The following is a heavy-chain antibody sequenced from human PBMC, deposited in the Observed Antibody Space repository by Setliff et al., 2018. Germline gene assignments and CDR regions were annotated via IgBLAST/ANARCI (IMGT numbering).Heavy chain of an antibody. CDR2: MSV. D-gene: IGHD2-15*01. J-gene: IGHJ5*02. CDR3: AKDRVEVVVAAPQARFDP. Sequence: ASVKVSCKASGYTFNNYGINWVRQAPGQGFEWMGWMSVYAQKFQGRVTMTTDTPTCTAYMELRSLRSDDTAVYYCAKDRVEVVVAAPQARFDPWGQGTLVTVSS. CDR1: GYTFNNYG. V-gene: IGHV1-18*04.